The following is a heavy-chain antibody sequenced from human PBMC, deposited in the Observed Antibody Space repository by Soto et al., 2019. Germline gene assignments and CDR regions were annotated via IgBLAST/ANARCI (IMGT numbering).Heavy chain of an antibody. CDR2: VDSGGSGT. Sequence: GGSLRLSCVASGITFSGFWMHWVRQVPGKGLVWVARVDSGGSGTSYADFVKGRFTISRDNAKNSLYLQMNSLRAEDTAVYYCARVDPPAKSWGQGTLVTVSS. CDR1: GITFSGFW. J-gene: IGHJ5*02. CDR3: ARVDPPAKS. V-gene: IGHV3-74*01. D-gene: IGHD2-2*01.